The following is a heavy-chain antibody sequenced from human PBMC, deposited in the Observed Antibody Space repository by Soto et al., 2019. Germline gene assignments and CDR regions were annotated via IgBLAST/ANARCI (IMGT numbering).Heavy chain of an antibody. Sequence: SETLSLTCTVSGGSINRSGYFWAWIRQPPGRGLEWIGSIYYSGNTYYNRSLKSRVTISVDTPKNQFSLKLSSVTASDTAVYYCARGYCGSSNCYLFDQWGQGTLVTVSS. J-gene: IGHJ4*02. D-gene: IGHD2-2*01. CDR1: GGSINRSGYF. CDR3: ARGYCGSSNCYLFDQ. CDR2: IYYSGNT. V-gene: IGHV4-39*01.